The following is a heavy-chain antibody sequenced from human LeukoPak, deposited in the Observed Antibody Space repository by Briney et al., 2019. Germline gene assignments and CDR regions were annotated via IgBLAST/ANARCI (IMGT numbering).Heavy chain of an antibody. CDR2: IYTSGST. V-gene: IGHV4-61*02. CDR3: ARSYYYDSSGHYY. CDR1: GGSISSGSYY. J-gene: IGHJ4*02. D-gene: IGHD3-22*01. Sequence: PPQTLSLTCTVSGGSISSGSYYWSWIRQPAGKGLEWIGRIYTSGSTNYNPSLKSRVTISVDTSKNQFSLKLSSVTAADTAVYYCARSYYYDSSGHYYWGQGTLVTVSS.